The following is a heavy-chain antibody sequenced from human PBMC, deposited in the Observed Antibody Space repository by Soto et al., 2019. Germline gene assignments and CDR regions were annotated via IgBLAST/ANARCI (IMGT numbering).Heavy chain of an antibody. CDR1: GGSISSGGYY. D-gene: IGHD5-12*01. V-gene: IGHV4-31*03. CDR3: ARDMTYSGYDYSDYYYGMDV. J-gene: IGHJ6*02. Sequence: QVQLQESGPGLVKPSQTLSLTCTVSGGSISSGGYYWSWIRQHPGKGLEWIGYIYYSGSTYYNPSLKSRVTISVDTSKNQFSLKLSSVTAADTAVYYCARDMTYSGYDYSDYYYGMDVWGQGTTVTVSS. CDR2: IYYSGST.